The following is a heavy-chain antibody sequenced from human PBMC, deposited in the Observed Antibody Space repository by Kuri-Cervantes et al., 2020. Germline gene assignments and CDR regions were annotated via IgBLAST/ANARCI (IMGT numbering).Heavy chain of an antibody. CDR2: IKRDGSEK. CDR3: AKVHSRLAAAGTTYFDY. J-gene: IGHJ4*02. CDR1: GFSFRTSW. V-gene: IGHV3-7*03. Sequence: GGSLRLSCAASGFSFRTSWMSWVRRAPGKGLEGVANIKRDGSEKYYVDSVKGRFTVSRDNARNSLFLQMNSLRAEDTAVYYCAKVHSRLAAAGTTYFDYWGQGTLVTVSS. D-gene: IGHD6-13*01.